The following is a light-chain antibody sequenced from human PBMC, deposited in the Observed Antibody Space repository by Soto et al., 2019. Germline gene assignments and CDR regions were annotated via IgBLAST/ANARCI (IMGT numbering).Light chain of an antibody. CDR2: GAS. CDR3: QQYNNWPAT. CDR1: QSISGT. J-gene: IGKJ1*01. V-gene: IGKV3-15*01. Sequence: DIQLTQSPATLSVSPGDRATLSSRASQSISGTLAWYQQKPGQAPRLLIYGASTRATGIPARFSGSGSGTEFTLTISSLQSEDFAVYCCQQYNNWPATFGQGTKVDIK.